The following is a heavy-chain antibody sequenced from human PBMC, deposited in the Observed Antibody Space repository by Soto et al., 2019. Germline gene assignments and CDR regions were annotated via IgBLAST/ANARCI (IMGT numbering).Heavy chain of an antibody. CDR3: XXXXXXRXXDXLVPLFDS. J-gene: IGHJ4*02. Sequence: EVQLVESGGDLVQPGGSLTLSCAGSGFTFSAYNMNWVRQAPGKGLEWISYITTTANSIYYADSVKGRFTISRDNXXXXXXXXXXXXXXXXXXXXXXXXXXXXRXXDXLVPLFDSWGQGTLVTVSS. D-gene: IGHD6-25*01. V-gene: IGHV3-48*01. CDR2: ITTTANSI. CDR1: GFTFSAYN.